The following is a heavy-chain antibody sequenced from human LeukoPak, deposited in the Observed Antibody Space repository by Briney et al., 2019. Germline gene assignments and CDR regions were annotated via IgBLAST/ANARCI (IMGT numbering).Heavy chain of an antibody. Sequence: KPSETLSLTCAVYGGSFSGYYWSWIRQPPEKGLEWIGEINHSGSTNYNPSLKSRVTISVDTSKNQFSLKLSSVTAADTAVYYCASVVVVAATYNWFDPWGQGTLVTVSS. CDR3: ASVVVVAATYNWFDP. V-gene: IGHV4-34*01. D-gene: IGHD2-15*01. CDR2: INHSGST. CDR1: GGSFSGYY. J-gene: IGHJ5*02.